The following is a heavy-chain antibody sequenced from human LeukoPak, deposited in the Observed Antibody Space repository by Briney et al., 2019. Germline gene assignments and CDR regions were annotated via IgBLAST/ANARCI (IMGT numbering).Heavy chain of an antibody. Sequence: ASVWASCKASGYTFTGYYMYWVRQAPGQGLEWMGWINPNSGVTNYAQKFQGRVTMTRDTSISTAYMELSRLRSDDTAVYYCARDRRYCSSANCYTDPSDYWGQGTLVTVSS. CDR3: ARDRRYCSSANCYTDPSDY. J-gene: IGHJ4*02. CDR2: INPNSGVT. CDR1: GYTFTGYY. V-gene: IGHV1-2*02. D-gene: IGHD2-2*02.